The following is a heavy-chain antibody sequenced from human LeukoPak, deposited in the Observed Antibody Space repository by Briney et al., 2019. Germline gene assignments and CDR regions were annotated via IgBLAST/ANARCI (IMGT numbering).Heavy chain of an antibody. D-gene: IGHD2-8*01. Sequence: GGSLRLSCAASGFTFDDYAMHWVRQAPGKGLEWVSGISWNSGSIGYADSVKGRFTIPRDNAKNSLYLQMNSLRAEDMALYYCAKGSMDAFDIWGQGTMVTVSS. CDR3: AKGSMDAFDI. CDR1: GFTFDDYA. J-gene: IGHJ3*02. V-gene: IGHV3-9*03. CDR2: ISWNSGSI.